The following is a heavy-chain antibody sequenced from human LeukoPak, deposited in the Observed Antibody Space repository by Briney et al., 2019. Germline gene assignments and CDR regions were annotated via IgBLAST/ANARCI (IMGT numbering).Heavy chain of an antibody. J-gene: IGHJ3*02. V-gene: IGHV1-8*01. D-gene: IGHD3-22*01. CDR1: GYTFTSYD. CDR3: ATHYYYDSSGYRGYAFDI. Sequence: ASVKVSCKASGYTFTSYDINWVRQATGHGLEWMGWMNPNSGNTGYAQKFQGRVTMTEDTSTDTAYMELSSLRSEDTAVYYCATHYYYDSSGYRGYAFDIWGQGTMVTVSS. CDR2: MNPNSGNT.